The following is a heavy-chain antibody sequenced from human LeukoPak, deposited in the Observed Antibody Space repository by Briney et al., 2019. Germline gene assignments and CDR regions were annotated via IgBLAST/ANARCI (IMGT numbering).Heavy chain of an antibody. CDR2: IIPIFGTA. J-gene: IGHJ4*02. Sequence: GASVKVSCKASGGTFSSYATSWVRQAPGQGLEWMGGIIPIFGTANYAQKFQGRVTITTDESTSTAYMELSSLRSEDTAVYYFARRDSSGYFYYWGQGTLVTVSS. CDR1: GGTFSSYA. CDR3: ARRDSSGYFYY. D-gene: IGHD3-22*01. V-gene: IGHV1-69*05.